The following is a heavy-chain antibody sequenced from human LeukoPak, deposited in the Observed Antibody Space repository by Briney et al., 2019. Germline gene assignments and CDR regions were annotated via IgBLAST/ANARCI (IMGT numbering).Heavy chain of an antibody. Sequence: SDTLSLTCTVSGGSISSGGYYWSWIRQHPGKGLEWIGYIYYSGSTYYNPSLKSRVTISVDTSKNQFSLKLSSVTAADTAVYYCARDTGYGDYDTGYFDLWGRGTLVTVSS. CDR1: GGSISSGGYY. CDR2: IYYSGST. J-gene: IGHJ2*01. D-gene: IGHD4-17*01. CDR3: ARDTGYGDYDTGYFDL. V-gene: IGHV4-31*03.